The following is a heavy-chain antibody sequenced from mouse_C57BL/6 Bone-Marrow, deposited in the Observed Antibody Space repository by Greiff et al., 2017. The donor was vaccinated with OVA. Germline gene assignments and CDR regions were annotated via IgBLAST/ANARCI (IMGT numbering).Heavy chain of an antibody. J-gene: IGHJ3*01. CDR1: GFTVLRHT. Sequence: VKVAESGGGLVQPGGSPTLCCAASGFTVLRHTTPWVRPTPDKRLEWVATISGGGGNTYYPDSVKGRFTISRDNAKNTLYLQMSSLRSEDTALYYCARLSFYWFAYWGQGTLVTVSA. CDR2: ISGGGGNT. CDR3: ARLSFYWFAY. V-gene: IGHV5-9*01.